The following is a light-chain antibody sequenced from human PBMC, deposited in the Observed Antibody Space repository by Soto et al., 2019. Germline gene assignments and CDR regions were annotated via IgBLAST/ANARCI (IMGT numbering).Light chain of an antibody. CDR2: LNNDGSH. CDR3: QTRGTDTNWV. CDR1: SGHSSYA. V-gene: IGLV4-69*01. Sequence: QSVLTQSPSASASLGASVKLTCTLSSGHSSYAITWHQQQPEKGPRYLMKLNNDGSHTKGDGIPDRFSGSTSGAERYLTIACLQSEDEADYNCQTRGTDTNWVFGGGTKLAVL. J-gene: IGLJ3*02.